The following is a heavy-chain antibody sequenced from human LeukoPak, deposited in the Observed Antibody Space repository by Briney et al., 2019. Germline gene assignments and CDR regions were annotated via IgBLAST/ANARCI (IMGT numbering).Heavy chain of an antibody. V-gene: IGHV4-34*01. J-gene: IGHJ4*02. CDR2: INHSGST. CDR1: GGSFSGYY. CDR3: ARLSSGWPYYFDY. Sequence: SETLSLTCAVYGGSFSGYYWSWIRQPPGKRLEWIGEINHSGSTNYNPSLKSRVTISVDTSKNQFSLKLSSVTAADTAVYYCARLSSGWPYYFDYWGQGTLVTVSS. D-gene: IGHD6-19*01.